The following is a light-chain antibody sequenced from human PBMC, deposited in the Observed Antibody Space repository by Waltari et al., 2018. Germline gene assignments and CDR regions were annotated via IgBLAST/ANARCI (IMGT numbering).Light chain of an antibody. CDR1: QAIRNE. V-gene: IGKV1-6*01. CDR3: RQDNNYPLS. J-gene: IGKJ2*03. Sequence: AVQMTQSPSSLSASVGDRVTITCRASQAIRNELGWYQQKPGKAPKLLIYAASRLQSGVPSRFSGSGSGTDFSLTISSLQPEDFATYYCRQDNNYPLSFGQGTKLEIK. CDR2: AAS.